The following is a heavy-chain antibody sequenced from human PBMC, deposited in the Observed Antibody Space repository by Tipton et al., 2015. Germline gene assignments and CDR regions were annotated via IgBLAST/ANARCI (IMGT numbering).Heavy chain of an antibody. CDR2: IHKSGST. J-gene: IGHJ5*02. V-gene: IGHV4-61*01. Sequence: TLSLTCTVSGGSVTSGSYYWNWIRQPPGKGLEWIGYIHKSGSTNYNPSLKSRVTISLDTSKNQFSLKLSAVTAADTAVYHCARGHYFGSGSYYRHWFDPWGQGTLVTVTS. D-gene: IGHD3-10*01. CDR3: ARGHYFGSGSYYRHWFDP. CDR1: GGSVTSGSYY.